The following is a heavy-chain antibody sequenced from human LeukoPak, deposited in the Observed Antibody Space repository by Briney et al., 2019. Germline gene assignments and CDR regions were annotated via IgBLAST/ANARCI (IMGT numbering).Heavy chain of an antibody. Sequence: SETLSLTCIVSGGSISTSAYYWGWIRQPPGEGLQWIGSIYYSGNTYYNSSLKSRVTISVDTSKNQFSLKLSSVTAADTAVYYCARGLSAIVHWGQGTLVTVSS. D-gene: IGHD2-21*02. V-gene: IGHV4-39*01. CDR2: IYYSGNT. CDR1: GGSISTSAYY. J-gene: IGHJ4*02. CDR3: ARGLSAIVH.